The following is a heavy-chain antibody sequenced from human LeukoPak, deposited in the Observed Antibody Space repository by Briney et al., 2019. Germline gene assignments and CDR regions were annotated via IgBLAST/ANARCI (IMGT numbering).Heavy chain of an antibody. CDR1: GFTVSSNE. CDR2: ISGSGGST. Sequence: GGSLSLACAASGFTVSSNELSWVRQAPRKGLEWVSAISGSGGSTYYADSVKGRFTISRDNSKNTLYLQMNSLRAEDTAVYYCAGIYYMDVWGKGTTVTVSS. D-gene: IGHD1-14*01. CDR3: AGIYYMDV. J-gene: IGHJ6*03. V-gene: IGHV3-23*01.